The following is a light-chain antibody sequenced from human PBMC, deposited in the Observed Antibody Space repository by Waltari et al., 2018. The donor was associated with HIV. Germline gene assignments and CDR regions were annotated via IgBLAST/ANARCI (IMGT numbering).Light chain of an antibody. CDR3: CSYAGSSTYV. CDR2: EVS. Sequence: QSALTQPASVSGSTGQPIPISGTGTSSDVGSYQLVTWYQPHPGKAPKLMIYEVSKRPSGVSNRFSGSKSGNTASLTISGLQSEDEADYYCCSYAGSSTYVFGTGTKVTVL. J-gene: IGLJ1*01. CDR1: SSDVGSYQL. V-gene: IGLV2-23*02.